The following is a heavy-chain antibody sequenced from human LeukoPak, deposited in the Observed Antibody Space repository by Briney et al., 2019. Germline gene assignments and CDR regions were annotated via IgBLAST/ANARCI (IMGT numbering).Heavy chain of an antibody. Sequence: GASVKASCKASGYTFTGYYMHWVRQAPGQGLEWMGRINPNSGGTNYAQKFQGRVTMTRDTSISTAYMELSRLRSDDTAVYYCARHVSFGTYYFDSWGQGTPFTVSS. J-gene: IGHJ4*02. CDR2: INPNSGGT. CDR3: ARHVSFGTYYFDS. CDR1: GYTFTGYY. V-gene: IGHV1-2*06. D-gene: IGHD3-16*01.